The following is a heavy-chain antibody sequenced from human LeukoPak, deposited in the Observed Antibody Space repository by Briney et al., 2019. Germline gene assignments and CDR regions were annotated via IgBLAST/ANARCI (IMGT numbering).Heavy chain of an antibody. CDR2: ISAYNGNT. J-gene: IGHJ5*02. Sequence: ASVKVSCKASGYTFTSYGISWVRQAPGQGLEWMGWISAYNGNTNYAQKLQGRVTMTTDTSTSTAYMELRSLRSDDTAMYYCARDPGVLRYFDWPNNWFDPWGQGTLVTVSS. D-gene: IGHD3-9*01. CDR3: ARDPGVLRYFDWPNNWFDP. CDR1: GYTFTSYG. V-gene: IGHV1-18*01.